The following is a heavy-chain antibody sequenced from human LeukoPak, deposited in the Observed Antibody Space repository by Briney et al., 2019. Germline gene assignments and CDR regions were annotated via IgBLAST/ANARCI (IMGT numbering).Heavy chain of an antibody. D-gene: IGHD1-26*01. CDR3: ARKRGRAGLDY. CDR2: INHSGST. J-gene: IGHJ4*02. V-gene: IGHV4-39*07. CDR1: GGSISSSSYY. Sequence: SETLSLTCTVSGGSISSSSYYWGWIRQPPGKGLEWIGEINHSGSTNYNPSLKSRVTISVDTSKNQFSLKLSSVTAADTAVYYCARKRGRAGLDYWGQGTLVTVSS.